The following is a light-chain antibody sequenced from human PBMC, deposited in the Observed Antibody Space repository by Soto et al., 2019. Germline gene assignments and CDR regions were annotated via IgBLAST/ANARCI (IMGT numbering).Light chain of an antibody. CDR2: KVS. J-gene: IGKJ5*01. CDR1: QSLVHSDGIAY. CDR3: MQGTHWAST. V-gene: IGKV2-30*02. Sequence: DVVMTQSPLSLPVTLGQPASISCRSNQSLVHSDGIAYFSWFQQRPGRSPRRLIYKVSNRDSGVPARFSGSGSGTDFALKISRVEAEDVGVYYCMQGTHWASTFGQGTRLESK.